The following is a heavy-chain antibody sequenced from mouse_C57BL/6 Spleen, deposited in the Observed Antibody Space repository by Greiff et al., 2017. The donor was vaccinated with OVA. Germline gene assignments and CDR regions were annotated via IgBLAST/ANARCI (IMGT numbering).Heavy chain of an antibody. CDR1: GYSITSGYY. CDR2: ISYDGSN. V-gene: IGHV3-6*01. J-gene: IGHJ4*01. Sequence: ESGPGLVKPSQSLSLTCSVTGYSITSGYYWNWIRQFPGNKLEWMGYISYDGSNNYNPSLKNRISITRDTSKNQFFLKLNSVTTEDTATYYCAREMLAYAMDYWGQGTSVTVSS. CDR3: AREMLAYAMDY.